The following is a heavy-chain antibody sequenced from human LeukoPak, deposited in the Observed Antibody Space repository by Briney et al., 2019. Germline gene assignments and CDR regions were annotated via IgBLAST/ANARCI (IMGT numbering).Heavy chain of an antibody. Sequence: KPSETLSLTCVVSGYSITTGHYWGWIRQPPGKGLEWIGSIYHTGSTFYNPSLKSRVTISVETSKNQFSLKLNSVTAADTAVYYCARGPRSTGLRRANPGAPDFWGQGTLVSVSS. D-gene: IGHD3-10*01. CDR3: ARGPRSTGLRRANPGAPDF. V-gene: IGHV4-38-2*01. CDR1: GYSITTGHY. CDR2: IYHTGST. J-gene: IGHJ4*02.